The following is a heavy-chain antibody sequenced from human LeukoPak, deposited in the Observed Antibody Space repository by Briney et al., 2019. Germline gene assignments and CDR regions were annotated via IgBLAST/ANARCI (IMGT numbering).Heavy chain of an antibody. CDR2: TFYSGST. CDR1: GGSISSGDYY. J-gene: IGHJ5*02. Sequence: SETLSLTCTVSGGSISSGDYYWSWIRQHPEKGLEWIGYTFYSGSTYYNPSLESRVTISVDTSKNQFSLKLSSVTAADTAVYYCARAIRGRMIVVPVDTRFDPWGQGTLVTVSS. CDR3: ARAIRGRMIVVPVDTRFDP. V-gene: IGHV4-31*03. D-gene: IGHD3-22*01.